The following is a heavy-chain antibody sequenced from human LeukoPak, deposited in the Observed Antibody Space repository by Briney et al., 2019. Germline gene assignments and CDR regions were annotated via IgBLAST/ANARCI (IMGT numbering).Heavy chain of an antibody. CDR2: IKSKTDGGTT. V-gene: IGHV3-15*01. CDR3: TTDGEYSNYGAEAFDI. D-gene: IGHD4-11*01. CDR1: GFTFSNAW. Sequence: GGSLRLSCVASGFTFSNAWMSWVRQAPGKGLEWVGRIKSKTDGGTTDYAAPVKGRFTISRDDSKNTLYLQMNSLKTEDTAVYYCTTDGEYSNYGAEAFDIWGQGTMVTVSS. J-gene: IGHJ3*02.